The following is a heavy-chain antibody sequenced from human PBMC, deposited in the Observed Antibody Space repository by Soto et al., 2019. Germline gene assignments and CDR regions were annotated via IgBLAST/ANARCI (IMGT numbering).Heavy chain of an antibody. D-gene: IGHD6-6*01. V-gene: IGHV4-39*01. Sequence: PXATLSLTCTVSGGSISSSRYYWGWIRQPPGKGLEWIGSIYYSGSTYYNPSLKSRVTISVDTSKNQFSLKLSSVTAADTAVYYCPRHLFIESSTQRAWFDPCGQGTLVTVSS. CDR1: GGSISSSRYY. J-gene: IGHJ5*02. CDR3: PRHLFIESSTQRAWFDP. CDR2: IYYSGST.